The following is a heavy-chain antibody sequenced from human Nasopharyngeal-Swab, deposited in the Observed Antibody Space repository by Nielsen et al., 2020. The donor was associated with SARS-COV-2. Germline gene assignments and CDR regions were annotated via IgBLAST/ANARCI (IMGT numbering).Heavy chain of an antibody. CDR1: GFTFSSYA. V-gene: IGHV3-23*01. CDR2: ISGSGGST. J-gene: IGHJ4*02. D-gene: IGHD3-16*01. CDR3: AKFSIGLGYY. Sequence: GESLKISCAASGFTFSSYAMSWVRQAPGKGLEWVSAISGSGGSTYYAGSVKGRFTISRDNSKNTLYLQMNSLRAEDTAVYYCAKFSIGLGYYWGQGTLVTVSS.